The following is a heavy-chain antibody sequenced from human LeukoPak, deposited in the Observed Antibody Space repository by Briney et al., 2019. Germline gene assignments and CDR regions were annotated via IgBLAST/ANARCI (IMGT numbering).Heavy chain of an antibody. CDR1: GFTFSSYS. V-gene: IGHV3-21*01. CDR3: ARERVVPPNWFDP. J-gene: IGHJ5*02. D-gene: IGHD2-15*01. Sequence: GGSLRLSCAASGFTFSSYSMNWVRQAPGKGLEWVSSISSSSSYIYYADSVKGRFTISRDNAKNSLYLQMNSLRAEDTAVYYCARERVVPPNWFDPWGQGTLVTVST. CDR2: ISSSSSYI.